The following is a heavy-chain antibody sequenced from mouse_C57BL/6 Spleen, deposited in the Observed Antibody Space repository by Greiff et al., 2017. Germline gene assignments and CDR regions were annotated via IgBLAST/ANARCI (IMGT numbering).Heavy chain of an antibody. J-gene: IGHJ1*03. V-gene: IGHV1-82*01. CDR2: IYPGDGDT. CDR3: AREYYGTGYFDV. D-gene: IGHD1-1*01. CDR1: GYAFSSSW. Sequence: QVDVKQSGPELVKPGASVKISCKASGYAFSSSWMNWVKQRPGKGLEWIGRIYPGDGDTNYNGKFKGKATLTADKSSSTAYMQLSSLTSEDSAVYFCAREYYGTGYFDVWGTGTTVTVSS.